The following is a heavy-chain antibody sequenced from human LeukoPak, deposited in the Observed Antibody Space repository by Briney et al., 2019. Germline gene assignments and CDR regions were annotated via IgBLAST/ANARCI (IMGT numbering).Heavy chain of an antibody. CDR1: GGSISSSSYY. J-gene: IGHJ4*02. CDR2: IYYSGST. Sequence: SETLSLTCTVSGGSISSSSYYWGWIRQPPGKGLEWIGSIYYSGSTYYNPSLKSRVTISVDTSKNQFSLKLSSVTAADTAVYYCARTIYGSGSYYDYWGRGTLVTVSS. CDR3: ARTIYGSGSYYDY. D-gene: IGHD3-10*01. V-gene: IGHV4-39*01.